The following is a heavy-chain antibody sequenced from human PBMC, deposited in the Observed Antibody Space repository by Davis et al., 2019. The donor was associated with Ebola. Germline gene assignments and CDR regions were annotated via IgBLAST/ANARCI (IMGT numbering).Heavy chain of an antibody. CDR3: ATDYGGNSVY. D-gene: IGHD4-23*01. CDR1: GGSFSGYY. J-gene: IGHJ4*02. V-gene: IGHV4-34*01. Sequence: SETLSLTCAVYGGSFSGYYWSWIRQPPGKGLEWIGEINHSGSTNYNPSLKSRVTIPVDTSKNQFSLKLSSVTAADTAVYYCATDYGGNSVYWGQGTLVTVSS. CDR2: INHSGST.